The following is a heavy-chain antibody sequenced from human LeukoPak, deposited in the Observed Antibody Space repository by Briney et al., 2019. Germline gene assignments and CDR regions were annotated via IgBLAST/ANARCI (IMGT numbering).Heavy chain of an antibody. J-gene: IGHJ4*02. CDR1: GFTFSSYA. CDR2: ISGSGGST. D-gene: IGHD2-2*01. CDR3: AKVGYCSSTSCYWRGTYYFDY. Sequence: GGSLRLSCAASGFTFSSYAMSWVRQAPRKGLEWVSAISGSGGSTYYADSVKGRFTISRDNSKNTLYLQMNSLEAEDTAVYYCAKVGYCSSTSCYWRGTYYFDYWGQGTLVTLSS. V-gene: IGHV3-23*01.